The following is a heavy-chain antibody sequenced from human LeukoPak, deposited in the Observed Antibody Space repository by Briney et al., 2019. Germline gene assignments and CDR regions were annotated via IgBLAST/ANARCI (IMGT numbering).Heavy chain of an antibody. CDR2: INHSGST. Sequence: SETLSLTCAVYGGPFSGYYWSWIRQPPGKGLEWIGEINHSGSTNYNPSLKSRVTISVDTSKNQFSLKLSSVTAADTAVYYCARGPAAGTVDYWGQGTLVTVSS. D-gene: IGHD6-13*01. CDR1: GGPFSGYY. J-gene: IGHJ4*02. CDR3: ARGPAAGTVDY. V-gene: IGHV4-34*01.